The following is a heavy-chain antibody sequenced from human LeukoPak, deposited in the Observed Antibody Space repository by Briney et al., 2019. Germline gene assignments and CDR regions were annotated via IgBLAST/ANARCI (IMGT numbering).Heavy chain of an antibody. V-gene: IGHV1-58*01. CDR3: AADLSNPRMGASYLDS. D-gene: IGHD3-16*01. J-gene: IGHJ4*02. CDR1: GFTSTNFA. Sequence: SVKVSSKASGFTSTNFAVQWVRQARGQRLEWIGWIIVGSGATKCAQDFQERVTITRDLSTSTLYMELRSLTSEDTAVYYCAADLSNPRMGASYLDSWGQGTLVTVSS. CDR2: IIVGSGAT.